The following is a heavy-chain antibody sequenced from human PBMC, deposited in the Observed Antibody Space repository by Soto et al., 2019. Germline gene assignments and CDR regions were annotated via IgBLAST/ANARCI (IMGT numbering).Heavy chain of an antibody. CDR1: GFAFSSYG. D-gene: IGHD6-19*01. V-gene: IGHV3-30*18. CDR3: AKIADTYSSADYGDY. Sequence: PGGSLRLSCAASGFAFSSYGMHWVRQAPGKGLEWVAVISYDGSNKYYADSVKGRFTISRDNSKNTLYLQMNSLRAEDTAVYYCAKIADTYSSADYGDYWGQGTLVTVSS. J-gene: IGHJ4*02. CDR2: ISYDGSNK.